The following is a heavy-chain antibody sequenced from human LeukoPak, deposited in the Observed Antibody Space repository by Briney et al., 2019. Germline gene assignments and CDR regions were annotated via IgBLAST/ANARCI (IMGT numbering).Heavy chain of an antibody. Sequence: SETLSLTCTVSGGSISSSSYYWGWIRQPPGKGLEWIGSIYYSGSTYYNPSLKSRVTISVDTSKNQFSLKLSSVTAADTAVYYCARPEYSSSWYLFAFDPWGQGTLVTVSS. CDR2: IYYSGST. CDR3: ARPEYSSSWYLFAFDP. V-gene: IGHV4-39*01. D-gene: IGHD6-13*01. J-gene: IGHJ5*02. CDR1: GGSISSSSYY.